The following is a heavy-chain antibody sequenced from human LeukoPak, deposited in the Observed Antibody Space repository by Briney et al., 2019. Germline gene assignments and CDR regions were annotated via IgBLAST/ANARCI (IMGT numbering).Heavy chain of an antibody. CDR3: ARFGRTIFGVVTTGNFDY. CDR2: INHSGST. J-gene: IGHJ4*02. V-gene: IGHV4-34*01. Sequence: NPSETLSLTCAVYGGSFSGYYWSWIRQPPGKGLEWIGEINHSGSTNYNPSLKSRVTISVDTSKNQFSLKLSSVTAADTAVYYCARFGRTIFGVVTTGNFDYWGQGTLVTVSS. D-gene: IGHD3-3*01. CDR1: GGSFSGYY.